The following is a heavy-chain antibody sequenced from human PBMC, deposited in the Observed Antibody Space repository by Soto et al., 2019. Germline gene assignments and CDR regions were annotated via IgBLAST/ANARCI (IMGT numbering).Heavy chain of an antibody. D-gene: IGHD5-18*01. CDR2: INHSGST. Sequence: SETLSLTCAVYGGSFSGYYWSWIRQPPGKGLEWIGEINHSGSTNYNPSLKSRVTISVDTSKNQYSLKLSSVTAADTAVYYCARVRGYSYGWGSYYYYYGMDVWGQGTTVTVSS. CDR1: GGSFSGYY. CDR3: ARVRGYSYGWGSYYYYYGMDV. J-gene: IGHJ6*02. V-gene: IGHV4-34*01.